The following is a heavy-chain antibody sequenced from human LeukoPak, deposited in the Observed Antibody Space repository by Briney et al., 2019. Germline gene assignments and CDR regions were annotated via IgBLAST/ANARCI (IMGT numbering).Heavy chain of an antibody. J-gene: IGHJ1*01. Sequence: PGGSLRLSCVGAGLTFNKYWMSWVRQAPGKGLEWVANIKQDGSDKYYVDSVKGRFNISRDNAKNSLYLQMNSLRAEDMAVYYCVRDFMGMGGTTAYLHYWGQGTLVTVS. V-gene: IGHV3-7*01. CDR3: VRDFMGMGGTTAYLHY. CDR1: GLTFNKYW. D-gene: IGHD1-26*01. CDR2: IKQDGSDK.